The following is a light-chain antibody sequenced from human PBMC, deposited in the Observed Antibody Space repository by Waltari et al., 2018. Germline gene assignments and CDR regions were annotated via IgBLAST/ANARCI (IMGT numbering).Light chain of an antibody. CDR3: IQALQTPLT. Sequence: DIVMTQSPLSLPVTPGEPASISCRSSQSLLHSIGYNYLDWYLQKPGQSPQLLIYLGSNRASGVPDRFSGSGSGTDFTLKISRVEAEDVGVYYCIQALQTPLTFGGGTKVEIK. CDR2: LGS. V-gene: IGKV2-28*01. CDR1: QSLLHSIGYNY. J-gene: IGKJ4*01.